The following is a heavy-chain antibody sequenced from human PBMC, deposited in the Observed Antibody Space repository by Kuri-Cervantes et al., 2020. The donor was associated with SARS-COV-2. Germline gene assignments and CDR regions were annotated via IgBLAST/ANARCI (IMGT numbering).Heavy chain of an antibody. CDR3: VRDGDHWNFDY. CDR2: INPDGSYT. D-gene: IGHD1-1*01. CDR1: GFTFSGHW. J-gene: IGHJ4*02. V-gene: IGHV3-74*01. Sequence: ETLSLTCAASGFTFSGHWIHWVRQAPGKGLVWVSRINPDGSYTNNADSVKGRFTLSRDNAKNMLFLQVNSLRAEDTAVYYCVRDGDHWNFDYWGQGTLVTVSS.